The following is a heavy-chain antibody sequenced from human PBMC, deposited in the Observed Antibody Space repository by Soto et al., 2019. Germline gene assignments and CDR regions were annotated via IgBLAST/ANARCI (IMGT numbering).Heavy chain of an antibody. J-gene: IGHJ3*02. CDR3: ATTYYYDSSGYSNAFDI. CDR1: GYTFTSYA. CDR2: INAGNGNT. Sequence: ASVKVSCKASGYTFTSYAMHWVRQAPGQRLEWMGWINAGNGNTKYSQKFQGRVTITRDTSASTAYMELSSLRSEDTAVYYCATTYYYDSSGYSNAFDIWGQGTMVTVPS. V-gene: IGHV1-3*01. D-gene: IGHD3-22*01.